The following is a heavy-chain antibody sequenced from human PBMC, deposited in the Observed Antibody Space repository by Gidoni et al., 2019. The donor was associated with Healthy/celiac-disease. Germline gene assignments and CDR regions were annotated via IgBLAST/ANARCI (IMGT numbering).Heavy chain of an antibody. D-gene: IGHD3-22*01. CDR2: ISSSGSTI. J-gene: IGHJ4*02. CDR1: GFTFRSYE. Sequence: EVQLVESGGGLVQPGGSLRLSCAASGFTFRSYEMNWVRQAPGKGLEWVSYISSSGSTIYYADSVKGRFTISRDNAKNSLYLPMNSLRAEDTAVYYCARAPYYYDSSGYPDYWGQGTLVTVSS. CDR3: ARAPYYYDSSGYPDY. V-gene: IGHV3-48*03.